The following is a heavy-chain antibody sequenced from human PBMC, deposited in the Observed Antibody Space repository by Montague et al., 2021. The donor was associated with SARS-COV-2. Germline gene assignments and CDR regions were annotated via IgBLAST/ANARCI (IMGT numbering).Heavy chain of an antibody. CDR3: ANQLVGLYGMDV. D-gene: IGHD2-21*01. V-gene: IGHV3-30*04. CDR2: ISYDGSNK. Sequence: SLRLSCAASGFTFSSYAMHWVRQAPGKGLEWVAVISYDGSNKYYADSVKGRFTISRDNSKNTLYLQMNSLRAEDTAVYYCANQLVGLYGMDVWGQGTTGTVSS. J-gene: IGHJ6*02. CDR1: GFTFSSYA.